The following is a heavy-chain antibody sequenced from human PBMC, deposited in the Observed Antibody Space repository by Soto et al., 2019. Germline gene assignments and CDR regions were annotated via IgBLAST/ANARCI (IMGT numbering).Heavy chain of an antibody. D-gene: IGHD3-3*01. CDR1: GYTFTGYY. Sequence: GASVKVSCKASGYTFTGYYMHWVRQAPGQGLEWMGWINPNSGGTNYAQKFQGRVTMTRDTSISTAYMELSRLRSDDTAVYYCARRDYDFWSGYSQAWFDPWGQGTLVTVS. CDR2: INPNSGGT. CDR3: ARRDYDFWSGYSQAWFDP. J-gene: IGHJ5*02. V-gene: IGHV1-2*02.